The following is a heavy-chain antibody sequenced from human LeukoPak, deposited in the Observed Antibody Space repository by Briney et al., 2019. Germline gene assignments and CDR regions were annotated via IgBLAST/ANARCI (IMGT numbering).Heavy chain of an antibody. J-gene: IGHJ4*02. Sequence: PGGSLRLSCAASGFTFSSYGMHWVRQAPGKGLEWVAVISYDGSNKYYADSVKGRFTISRDNSKNTLYLQMNSLRAEDTAVYYCAKDVSYCSSTSCYYFDYWGQGTLVTVSS. D-gene: IGHD2-2*01. CDR3: AKDVSYCSSTSCYYFDY. V-gene: IGHV3-30*18. CDR2: ISYDGSNK. CDR1: GFTFSSYG.